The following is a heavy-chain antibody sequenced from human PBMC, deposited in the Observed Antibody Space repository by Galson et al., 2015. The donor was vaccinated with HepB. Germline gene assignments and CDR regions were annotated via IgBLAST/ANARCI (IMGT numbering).Heavy chain of an antibody. D-gene: IGHD1-26*01. CDR1: GYTFTSYF. Sequence: SVKVSCKASGYTFTSYFMHWVRQAPGQGLEWMGIINPSGGSTSYAQKFQGRVTMTRGTSTSTVYMELSSLRSEDTAVYYCARGAGIVGATKGVFDYWGQGILVTVSS. CDR2: INPSGGST. J-gene: IGHJ4*02. CDR3: ARGAGIVGATKGVFDY. V-gene: IGHV1-46*01.